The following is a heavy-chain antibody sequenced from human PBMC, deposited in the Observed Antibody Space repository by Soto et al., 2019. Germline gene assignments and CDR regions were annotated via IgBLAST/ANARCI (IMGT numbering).Heavy chain of an antibody. V-gene: IGHV3-48*03. CDR1: GFTSSSYE. CDR2: ISSSGSTI. CDR3: ARVRLPYYYYGMDV. J-gene: IGHJ6*02. Sequence: PGGSLRLSCAASGFTSSSYEMNWVRQAPGKGLEWVSYISSSGSTIYYADSVKGRFTISRDNAKNSLYLQMNSLRAEDTAVYYCARVRLPYYYYGMDVWGQGTTVTVSS.